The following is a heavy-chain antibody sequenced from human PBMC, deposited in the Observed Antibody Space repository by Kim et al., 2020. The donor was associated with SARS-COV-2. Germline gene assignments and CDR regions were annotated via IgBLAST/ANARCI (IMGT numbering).Heavy chain of an antibody. Sequence: ASVKVSCKFSGYTLTELSMHWVRQAPGKGLEWMGGFDPEDGETIYAQKFQGRVTMTEDTSTDTAYMELSSLRSEDTAVYYCTTTTIFGVANWFDPWGQGTLVTVSS. CDR2: FDPEDGET. V-gene: IGHV1-24*01. J-gene: IGHJ5*02. CDR1: GYTLTELS. D-gene: IGHD3-3*01. CDR3: TTTTIFGVANWFDP.